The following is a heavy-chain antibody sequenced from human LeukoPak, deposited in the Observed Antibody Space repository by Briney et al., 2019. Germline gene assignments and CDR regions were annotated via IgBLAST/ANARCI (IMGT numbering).Heavy chain of an antibody. D-gene: IGHD3-22*01. CDR3: ARSAVGRYYDSSGYYPLFVY. CDR1: GYTFTGYY. Sequence: ASVKVSCKASGYTFTGYYMHWVRQAPGQGLEWMGWINPNSGGTNYAQKFQGRVTMTRDTSIGTAYMELSRLRSDDTAVYYCARSAVGRYYDSSGYYPLFVYWGQGTLVTVSS. V-gene: IGHV1-2*02. J-gene: IGHJ4*02. CDR2: INPNSGGT.